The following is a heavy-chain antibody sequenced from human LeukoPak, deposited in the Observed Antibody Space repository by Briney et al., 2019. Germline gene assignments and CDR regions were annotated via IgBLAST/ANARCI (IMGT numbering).Heavy chain of an antibody. CDR1: GGSISSGDYY. J-gene: IGHJ4*02. D-gene: IGHD2-2*01. Sequence: PSETLSLTCTVSGGSISSGDYYWSWIRQPPGKGLEWIGYIYYSGSTYYNPSLKSRVTISVDTSKNQFSLKLSSVTAADTAVYYCARDRGGVPAARGLFFDYWGQGTLVTVSS. V-gene: IGHV4-30-4*02. CDR2: IYYSGST. CDR3: ARDRGGVPAARGLFFDY.